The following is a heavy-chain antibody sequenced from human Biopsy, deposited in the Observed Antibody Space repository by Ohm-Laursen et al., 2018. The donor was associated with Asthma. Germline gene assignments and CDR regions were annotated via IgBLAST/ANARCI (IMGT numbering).Heavy chain of an antibody. D-gene: IGHD3-3*02. CDR2: IKHDGTEK. V-gene: IGHV3-7*01. CDR1: GFTFGDYW. Sequence: CAASGFTFGDYWMSWVRQVPGKGLEWVANIKHDGTEKNHVDSLKGRFTISRGNAKNSLYLQMNSLRAEDTAVYYCARTFHFWSPYHAEHYQLWGQGTLVTVSS. CDR3: ARTFHFWSPYHAEHYQL. J-gene: IGHJ1*01.